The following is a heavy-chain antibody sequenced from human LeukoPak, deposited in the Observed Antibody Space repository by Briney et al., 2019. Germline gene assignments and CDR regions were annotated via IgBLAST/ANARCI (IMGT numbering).Heavy chain of an antibody. Sequence: GESLKISCKGSGYSFTSYWIGWVRQMPGKGLERMGIIYPGDSDTRYSPSFQGQVTISADKSISTAYLQWSSLKASDTAMYYCARRGYCSGGSCYGPGYYYYYYGMDVWGQGTTVTVSS. CDR1: GYSFTSYW. V-gene: IGHV5-51*01. CDR3: ARRGYCSGGSCYGPGYYYYYYGMDV. CDR2: IYPGDSDT. J-gene: IGHJ6*02. D-gene: IGHD2-15*01.